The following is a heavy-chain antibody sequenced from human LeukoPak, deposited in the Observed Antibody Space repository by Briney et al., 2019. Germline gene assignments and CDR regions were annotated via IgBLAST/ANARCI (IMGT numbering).Heavy chain of an antibody. Sequence: PGGSLRLSCAASGFTFSSYSMNWVRQAPGKGLEWVSYMSSSGSTISYADSVKGRFTISRDNAKNSLYLQMNSLRAEDTAVYYCAREMTGYSSSAVDYWGQGALVTVSS. V-gene: IGHV3-48*01. CDR2: MSSSGSTI. CDR3: AREMTGYSSSAVDY. CDR1: GFTFSSYS. J-gene: IGHJ4*02. D-gene: IGHD6-13*01.